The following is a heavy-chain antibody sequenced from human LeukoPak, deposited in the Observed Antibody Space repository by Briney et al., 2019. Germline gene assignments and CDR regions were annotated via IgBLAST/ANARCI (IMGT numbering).Heavy chain of an antibody. V-gene: IGHV3-9*01. CDR1: GYSFKDYG. Sequence: PGGSLRLSCAATGYSFKDYGIHWVRQPPGKGLEWVSAINWNGGGTDYADSVKGRFTIFRDNAKNSLCLQLSSLRPEDTALYYCAKHLTATNTYIFFGLDVWGQGTSVTVSS. CDR3: AKHLTATNTYIFFGLDV. J-gene: IGHJ6*02. CDR2: INWNGGGT. D-gene: IGHD1-26*01.